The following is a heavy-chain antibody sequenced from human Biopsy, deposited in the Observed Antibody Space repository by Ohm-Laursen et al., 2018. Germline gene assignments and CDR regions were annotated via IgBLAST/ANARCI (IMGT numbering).Heavy chain of an antibody. Sequence: TLSLTCPVSGGSISSGGSYWSWIRQRPGKGLAWIGYIFTSANTYYNPSLKNLITISGDTSKNQFSLKLNSVTAADTAVYYCARGDYFDSNGYFWFDPWGQGTLVTVSS. CDR2: IFTSANT. CDR1: GGSISSGGSY. CDR3: ARGDYFDSNGYFWFDP. J-gene: IGHJ5*02. D-gene: IGHD3-22*01. V-gene: IGHV4-31*01.